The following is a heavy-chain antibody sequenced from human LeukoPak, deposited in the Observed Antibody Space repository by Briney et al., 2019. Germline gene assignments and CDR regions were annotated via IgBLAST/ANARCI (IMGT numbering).Heavy chain of an antibody. CDR2: IKYDGTT. V-gene: IGHV3-15*01. D-gene: IGHD2/OR15-2a*01. J-gene: IGHJ4*02. CDR3: TTVSHFYL. Sequence: GGSLRLSCATSGFSSSDAWLSWVRQAPGKGLEWVGRIKYDGTTDYAAPVKGRFTISRDVSKATLYLQMNSLKTEDTAIYYCTTVSHFYLGGQGTLVTVSS. CDR1: GFSSSDAW.